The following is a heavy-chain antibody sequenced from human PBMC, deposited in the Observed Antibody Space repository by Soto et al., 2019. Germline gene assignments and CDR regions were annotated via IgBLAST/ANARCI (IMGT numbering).Heavy chain of an antibody. CDR2: MNPNSGKT. CDR1: GYTFTSYD. CDR3: ARMVRIAVADAFDI. D-gene: IGHD6-19*01. Sequence: VASVKVSCKASGYTFTSYDINWVRQATGQGLEWMGWMNPNSGKTGYAQKFQGRVTMTRNTSISTAYMELSSLRSEDTAVYYRARMVRIAVADAFDIWGQGTMVTVSS. V-gene: IGHV1-8*01. J-gene: IGHJ3*02.